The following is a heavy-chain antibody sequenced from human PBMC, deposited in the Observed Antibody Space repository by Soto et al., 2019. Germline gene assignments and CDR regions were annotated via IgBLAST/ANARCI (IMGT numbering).Heavy chain of an antibody. CDR2: IRSNTAVT. Sequence: PGGSLRHACVGSGFPFDPYVIAWIRQAPGKGLEWVAAIRSNTAVTHYADSMRDRFTISRVNSANTIFLQMNSLRVEDSAVYFCAKASDGGWPYYFDSWGQGALVTVSS. CDR3: AKASDGGWPYYFDS. J-gene: IGHJ4*02. V-gene: IGHV3-23*01. D-gene: IGHD2-15*01. CDR1: GFPFDPYV.